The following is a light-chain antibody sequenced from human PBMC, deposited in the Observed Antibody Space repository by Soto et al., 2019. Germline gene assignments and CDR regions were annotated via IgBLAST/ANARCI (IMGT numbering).Light chain of an antibody. CDR3: QQRSNWPLIT. V-gene: IGKV3-11*01. CDR2: DAS. J-gene: IGKJ5*01. CDR1: QSVGRY. Sequence: IVLTQSPATLSLSPWEGASLSCRASQSVGRYLAWYQQKPGQAPRLLIYDASNRATGIPARFSGSGSGTDFTLTISSLEPEDFAVFYCQQRSNWPLITFGQGTRLEIK.